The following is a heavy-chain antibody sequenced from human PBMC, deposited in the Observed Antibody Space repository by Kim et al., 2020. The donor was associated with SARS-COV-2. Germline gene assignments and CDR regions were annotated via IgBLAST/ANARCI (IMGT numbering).Heavy chain of an antibody. CDR3: ARDRYSGYDQGSYYFDY. Sequence: ASVKVSCKASGYTFTSYAMNWVRQAPGQGLEWMGWINTNTGNPTYAQGFTGRFVFSLDTSVSTAYLQISSLKAEDTAVYYCARDRYSGYDQGSYYFDYWGQGTLVTVSS. V-gene: IGHV7-4-1*02. J-gene: IGHJ4*02. CDR2: INTNTGNP. CDR1: GYTFTSYA. D-gene: IGHD5-12*01.